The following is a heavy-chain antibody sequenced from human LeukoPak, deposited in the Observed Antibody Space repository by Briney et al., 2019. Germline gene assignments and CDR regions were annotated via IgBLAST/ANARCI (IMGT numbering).Heavy chain of an antibody. CDR3: ARASLLLGARTWIGSAFDI. J-gene: IGHJ3*02. D-gene: IGHD1-26*01. Sequence: ASVKVSCKASGYTFTSYYMHWVRQAPGQGLEWMGIINPSGGSTSYAQKFQGRVTMTRDTSTSTVYMELSSLRSDDTAVYYCARASLLLGARTWIGSAFDIWGQGTMVTVSS. V-gene: IGHV1-46*01. CDR1: GYTFTSYY. CDR2: INPSGGST.